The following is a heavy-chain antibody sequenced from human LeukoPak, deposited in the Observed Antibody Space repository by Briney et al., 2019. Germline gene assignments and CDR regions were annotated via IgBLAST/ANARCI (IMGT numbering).Heavy chain of an antibody. D-gene: IGHD6-13*01. J-gene: IGHJ5*02. CDR2: INPNSGGT. CDR3: ARGRSEQQEYNWFDP. Sequence: ASVTVSCKASGYTFTGYYMHWVRQAPGQGLEWMGWINPNSGGTNNAQKFQGRVTMNRDTSIRTAYMELSRLRSDGTAVYYCARGRSEQQEYNWFDPWGQGTLVTVSS. V-gene: IGHV1-2*02. CDR1: GYTFTGYY.